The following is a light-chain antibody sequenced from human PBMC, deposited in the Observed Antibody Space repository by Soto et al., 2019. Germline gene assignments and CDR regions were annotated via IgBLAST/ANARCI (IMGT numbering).Light chain of an antibody. V-gene: IGKV3D-20*02. CDR2: GAS. Sequence: EMVLTQSPGTLSLSPGERASLSCRASQSVSSSYLAWYQQKPGQAPRLLIYGASSRATGIPDRFSGSGSGTDFTLNISRLEPEDFAVYYCQQRSNWPRTFGQGTKVDIK. CDR3: QQRSNWPRT. J-gene: IGKJ1*01. CDR1: QSVSSSY.